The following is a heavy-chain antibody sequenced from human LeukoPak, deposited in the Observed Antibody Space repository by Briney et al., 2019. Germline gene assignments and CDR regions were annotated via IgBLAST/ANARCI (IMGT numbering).Heavy chain of an antibody. CDR2: INHSGST. Sequence: SETLSLTCAVYGGSFSGYYWSWIRQPPGKGLEWIGEINHSGSTNYNPSLKSRVTISVDTSKNQFSLKLSSVTAADTAVYYCARGRIRYCGGDCYLSGPFNYWGQGTLVTVSS. CDR1: GGSFSGYY. V-gene: IGHV4-34*01. D-gene: IGHD2-21*02. J-gene: IGHJ4*02. CDR3: ARGRIRYCGGDCYLSGPFNY.